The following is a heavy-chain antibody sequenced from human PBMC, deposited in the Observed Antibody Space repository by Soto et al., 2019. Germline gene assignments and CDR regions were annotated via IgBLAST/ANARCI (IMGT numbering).Heavy chain of an antibody. V-gene: IGHV4-59*01. CDR2: IYYSGST. D-gene: IGHD6-13*01. CDR1: GGSISSYY. J-gene: IGHJ4*02. Sequence: SETLSLTCTVSGGSISSYYWSWIRQPPGKGLEWIGYIYYSGSTNYNPSLKSRVTISVDTSKNQFSLKLSSVTAADTVVYYCARTGRRAAAGIYDYWGQGTLVTVSS. CDR3: ARTGRRAAAGIYDY.